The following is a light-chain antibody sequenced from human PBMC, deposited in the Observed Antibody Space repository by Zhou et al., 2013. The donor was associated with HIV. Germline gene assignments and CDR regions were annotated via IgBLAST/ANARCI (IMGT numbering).Light chain of an antibody. CDR1: QGIRNS. Sequence: DIQMTQSPSSLSASVGDRVTITCRASQGIRNSLAWYQQKPGKVPKLLIYAASSLQSGVPSRFSGSGSGTDFTLTISSLQPEDFATYYCRQHNTLPQTFGQGTKVEIK. CDR2: AAS. J-gene: IGKJ1*01. V-gene: IGKV1-17*01. CDR3: RQHNTLPQT.